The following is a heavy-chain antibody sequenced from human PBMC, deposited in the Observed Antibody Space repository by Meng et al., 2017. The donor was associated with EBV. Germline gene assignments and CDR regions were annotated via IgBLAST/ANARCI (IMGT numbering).Heavy chain of an antibody. V-gene: IGHV3-30-3*01. CDR2: ISYDGSNK. CDR3: ARDPDSSGWYYFDY. CDR1: GFTFSSYS. Sequence: FVESGSGVGQPGRSLILSCADSGFTFSSYSMHWVRQATGKGLEWGAVISYDGSNKYYADSVKGRFTISRDNSKNTLYLQINSLRDEDTAVYYCARDPDSSGWYYFDYWGQGTLVTVSS. J-gene: IGHJ4*02. D-gene: IGHD6-19*01.